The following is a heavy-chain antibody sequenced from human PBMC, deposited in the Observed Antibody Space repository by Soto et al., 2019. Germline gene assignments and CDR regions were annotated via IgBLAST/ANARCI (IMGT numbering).Heavy chain of an antibody. CDR1: GFTFSSRW. CDR2: IKQDENGK. CDR3: ATHDGPAAAGLVLDF. J-gene: IGHJ4*02. V-gene: IGHV3-7*02. Sequence: EVQLVESGGGLVQPGGSLRLSCEASGFTFSSRWMTWVRQGPGKGLEWVANIKQDENGKDYVDSVKGRFTSSRDNAKRQLYLQLNSLRAEDTAVYYCATHDGPAAAGLVLDFWGQGTLVTVSS. D-gene: IGHD6-13*01.